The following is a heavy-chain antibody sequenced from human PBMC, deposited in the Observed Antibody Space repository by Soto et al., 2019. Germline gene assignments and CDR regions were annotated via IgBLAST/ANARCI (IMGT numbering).Heavy chain of an antibody. J-gene: IGHJ6*02. D-gene: IGHD5-18*01. Sequence: QITLKESGPTLVKPTQPLTLTCTFSGFSLSTSGVGVGWIRQPPGKALEWLALIYWDDDKSYSPSLRSRLTITENTTKNQVVLTMTNMDAVDTATYYCAHRTIQGYGMDVWGQGTTVTVSS. V-gene: IGHV2-5*02. CDR1: GFSLSTSGVG. CDR3: AHRTIQGYGMDV. CDR2: IYWDDDK.